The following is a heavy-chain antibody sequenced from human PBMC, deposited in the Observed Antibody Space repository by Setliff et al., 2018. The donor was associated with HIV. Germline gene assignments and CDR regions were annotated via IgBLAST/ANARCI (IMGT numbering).Heavy chain of an antibody. Sequence: TSETLSLTCTVSGGSISTGDYYWAWIRHYPGKGLEWIGYIFYKGSTFYNPSLKSRVSISVLRSTDQFFLRLNSVTAADTAVYYCVRTNYYYYYMDVWGKGTTVTVSS. V-gene: IGHV4-31*03. CDR1: GGSISTGDYY. CDR3: VRTNYYYYYMDV. J-gene: IGHJ6*03. CDR2: IFYKGST.